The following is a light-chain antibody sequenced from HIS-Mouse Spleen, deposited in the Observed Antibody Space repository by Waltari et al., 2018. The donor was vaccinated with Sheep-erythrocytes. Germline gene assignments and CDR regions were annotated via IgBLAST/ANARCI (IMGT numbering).Light chain of an antibody. V-gene: IGLV2-11*01. CDR2: DVS. J-gene: IGLJ1*01. CDR3: CSYAGSYNHV. Sequence: QSALTQPRSVSGSPGHSVTISCTGTRSDVGAYNHVSWYQQHPGKAPKLMIYDVSKRPSGVPDRFSGSKSGNTASLTISGLQAEDEADYYCCSYAGSYNHVFATGTKVTVL. CDR1: RSDVGAYNH.